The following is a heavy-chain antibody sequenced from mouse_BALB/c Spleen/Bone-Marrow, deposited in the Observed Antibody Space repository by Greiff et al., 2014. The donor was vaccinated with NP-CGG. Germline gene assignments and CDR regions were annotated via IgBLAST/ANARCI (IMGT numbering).Heavy chain of an antibody. Sequence: QVQLQQSGPELVKPGASVKISCKASGYAFSISWMNWVKQRPGRGLEWIGRIYPGDGDTNYNGKFKGKATLTADKSSSTAYMQLSSLTSLDSAVYFCARTGLFGYWGQGTLVTVSA. CDR1: GYAFSISW. J-gene: IGHJ3*01. V-gene: IGHV1-82*01. CDR3: ARTGLFGY. D-gene: IGHD4-1*01. CDR2: IYPGDGDT.